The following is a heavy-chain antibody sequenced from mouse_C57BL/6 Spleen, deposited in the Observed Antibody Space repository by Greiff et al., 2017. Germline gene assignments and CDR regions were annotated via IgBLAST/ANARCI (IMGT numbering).Heavy chain of an antibody. D-gene: IGHD1-1*01. CDR1: GYTFTSYD. V-gene: IGHV1-85*01. J-gene: IGHJ3*01. CDR3: ATGYYYGSSLFAY. Sequence: QVQLQQSGPELVKPGASVKLSCKASGYTFTSYDINWVKQRPGQGLEWIGWIYPRDGSTKYNEKFKGKATLTVDTSSSTAYMELHSLTSEDSSVYFCATGYYYGSSLFAYWGQGTLVTVSA. CDR2: IYPRDGST.